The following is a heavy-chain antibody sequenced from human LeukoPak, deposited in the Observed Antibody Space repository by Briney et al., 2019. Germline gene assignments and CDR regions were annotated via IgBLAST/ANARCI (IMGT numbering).Heavy chain of an antibody. CDR2: INPNSGGT. CDR3: ARALGYYYYDSSGYYIDY. CDR1: GYTFTGYY. D-gene: IGHD3-22*01. Sequence: GASVKVSCTASGYTFTGYYMHWVRQAPGQGLEWMGRINPNSGGTNYAQKFQGRVTMTRDTSISTAYMELSRLRSDDTAVYYCARALGYYYYDSSGYYIDYWGQGTLVTVSS. V-gene: IGHV1-2*06. J-gene: IGHJ4*02.